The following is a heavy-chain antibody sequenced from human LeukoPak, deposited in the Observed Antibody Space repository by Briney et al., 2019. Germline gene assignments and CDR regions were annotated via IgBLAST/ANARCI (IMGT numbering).Heavy chain of an antibody. CDR2: ISSSSSYI. CDR1: GFTFSSYS. D-gene: IGHD6-13*01. Sequence: GGSLRLSCAASGFTFSSYSMNWVRQAPGKGLEWVSSISSSSSYIYYADPVKGRFTISRDNAKNSLYLQMNSLRAEDTAVYYCARRKAAAGKGGAFDIWGQGTMVTVSS. CDR3: ARRKAAAGKGGAFDI. V-gene: IGHV3-21*01. J-gene: IGHJ3*02.